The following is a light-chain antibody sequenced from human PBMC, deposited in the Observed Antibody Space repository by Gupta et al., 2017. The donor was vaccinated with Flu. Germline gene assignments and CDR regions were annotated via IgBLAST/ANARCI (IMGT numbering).Light chain of an antibody. CDR2: GNS. CDR3: QSYDSSWSAVV. CDR1: SSNAGAGYD. J-gene: IGLJ3*02. V-gene: IGLV1-40*01. Sequence: VTISCTGSSSNAGAGYDVQWYQQLPVTAPKLLIYGNSNRPSGVPDRFSGSKSGTSASLAVTGLQAEHQPDYYCQSYDSSWSAVVFGGG.